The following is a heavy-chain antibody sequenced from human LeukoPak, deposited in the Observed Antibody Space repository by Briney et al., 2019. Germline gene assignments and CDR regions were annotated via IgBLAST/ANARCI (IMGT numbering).Heavy chain of an antibody. CDR2: IYHSGST. V-gene: IGHV4-38-2*02. Sequence: PSQTLSLTCAVSGYSISSGYYWGWIRQPPGKGLEWIGSIYHSGSTYYNPSLKSRVTISVDTSKNQLSLKLSSVTAADTAVYYCARDVDDSSGYYSDYWGQGTLVTVSS. CDR3: ARDVDDSSGYYSDY. CDR1: GYSISSGYY. J-gene: IGHJ4*02. D-gene: IGHD3-22*01.